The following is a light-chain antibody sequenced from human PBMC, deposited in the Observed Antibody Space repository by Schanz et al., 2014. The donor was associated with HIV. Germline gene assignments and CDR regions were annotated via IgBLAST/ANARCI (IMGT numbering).Light chain of an antibody. CDR2: STS. Sequence: DIQMTQSPSSLSASVGDRVTITCRASQSIDNHLNWYQQKPGKAPKLLISSTSNLQSGVPSRFSGSGSGTHFTLTINSLQPEDFATYYCQQGDTFPTFGQGTKLEI. V-gene: IGKV1-39*01. CDR3: QQGDTFPT. CDR1: QSIDNH. J-gene: IGKJ2*01.